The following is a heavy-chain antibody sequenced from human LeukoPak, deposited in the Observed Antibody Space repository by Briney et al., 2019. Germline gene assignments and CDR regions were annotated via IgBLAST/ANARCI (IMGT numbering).Heavy chain of an antibody. D-gene: IGHD2-2*01. V-gene: IGHV1-18*01. CDR1: GYTFTSYG. Sequence: ASVKVSCKASGYTFTSYGISWMRQAPGQGLEWMGWISAYNVNTNYAQKLQGRVTMTTDGSTSTAYMELRSLRSDDTAVYYCARSRGGDIVVVPAATQFDYWGQGTLVTVSS. J-gene: IGHJ4*02. CDR2: ISAYNVNT. CDR3: ARSRGGDIVVVPAATQFDY.